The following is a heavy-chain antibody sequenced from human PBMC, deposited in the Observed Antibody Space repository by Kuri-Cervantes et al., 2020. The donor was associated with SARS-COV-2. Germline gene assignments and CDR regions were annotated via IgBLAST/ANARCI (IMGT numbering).Heavy chain of an antibody. V-gene: IGHV1-69*13. CDR3: ARVSTGLGALDF. Sequence: SSVTVSCQASGGTFSSYGISWVRQAPGQGVEWMGGISRMFGAAKYGQKFQGRVTIIADESTSTAYMELSSLRSEDTAVYYCARVSTGLGALDFWTQGNLVTVSS. D-gene: IGHD4-17*01. CDR2: ISRMFGAA. CDR1: GGTFSSYG. J-gene: IGHJ4*02.